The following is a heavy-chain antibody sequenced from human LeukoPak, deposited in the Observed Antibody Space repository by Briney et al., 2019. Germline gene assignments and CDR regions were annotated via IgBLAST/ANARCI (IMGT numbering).Heavy chain of an antibody. Sequence: PSETLSLTCTVSGGSICSYYWSWIRQPPGKGLEWIGYIYYSGSTNYNPSLKSRVTISVDTSKNQFSLKLSSVTAADTAVYYCARARDGDFFDYWGQGTLVTVSS. CDR3: ARARDGDFFDY. CDR2: IYYSGST. J-gene: IGHJ4*02. V-gene: IGHV4-59*01. D-gene: IGHD4-17*01. CDR1: GGSICSYY.